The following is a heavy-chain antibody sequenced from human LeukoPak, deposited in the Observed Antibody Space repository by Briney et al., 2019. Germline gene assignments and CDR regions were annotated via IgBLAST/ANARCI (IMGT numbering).Heavy chain of an antibody. Sequence: GGSLRLSCAASGFTVSSYWMCWVPQAPGKGLEWVANINQDGSEKYYVDSVKGRFTISKDNNKNSLFLQMTSLRAEDTAVYYCARVGGRYSPLGYWGQGTLVTVSS. CDR3: ARVGGRYSPLGY. D-gene: IGHD3-16*02. V-gene: IGHV3-7*01. CDR1: GFTVSSYW. CDR2: INQDGSEK. J-gene: IGHJ4*02.